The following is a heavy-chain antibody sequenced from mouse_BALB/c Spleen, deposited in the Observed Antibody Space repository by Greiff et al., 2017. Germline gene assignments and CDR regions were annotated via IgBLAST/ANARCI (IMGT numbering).Heavy chain of an antibody. CDR3: ARSHRPYAMDY. V-gene: IGHV1-80*01. J-gene: IGHJ4*01. CDR1: GYAFSSYW. CDR2: IYPGDGDT. Sequence: VQLQQSGAELVRPGSSVKISCKASGYAFSSYWMNWVKQRPGQGLEWIGQIYPGDGDTNYNGKFKGKATLTADKSSSTAYMQLSSLTSEDSAVYFCARSHRPYAMDYWGQGTSVTVSS. D-gene: IGHD2-14*01.